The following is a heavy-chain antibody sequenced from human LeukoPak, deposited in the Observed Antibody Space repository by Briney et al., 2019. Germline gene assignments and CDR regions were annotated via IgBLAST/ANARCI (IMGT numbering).Heavy chain of an antibody. CDR3: AREYSSSPDGIYFDY. V-gene: IGHV1-69*05. CDR2: IIPIFGTA. J-gene: IGHJ4*02. CDR1: GGTFSSYA. D-gene: IGHD6-13*01. Sequence: SVKVSCKASGGTFSSYAISWVRQAPGHGLEWMGRIIPIFGTAKYAQKFQGRVTITTDESTSTAYMELSSLRSEDTSVYYCAREYSSSPDGIYFDYWGQGTLVTVSS.